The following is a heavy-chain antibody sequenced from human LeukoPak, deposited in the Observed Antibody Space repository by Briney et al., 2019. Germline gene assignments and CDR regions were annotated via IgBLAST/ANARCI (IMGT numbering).Heavy chain of an antibody. CDR1: GYTFTSYG. CDR3: ARVVANYYYYYMDV. D-gene: IGHD2-15*01. J-gene: IGHJ6*03. Sequence: ASVKVSCKASGYTFTSYGISWVRQAPGQVLEWMGWISAYNGNTNYAQKLQGRVTMTTDTSTSTAYMELRSLRSDDTAVYYCARVVANYYYYYMDVWGKGTTVTVSS. V-gene: IGHV1-18*01. CDR2: ISAYNGNT.